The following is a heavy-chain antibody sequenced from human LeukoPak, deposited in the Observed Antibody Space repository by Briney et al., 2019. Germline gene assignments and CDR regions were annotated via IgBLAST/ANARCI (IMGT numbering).Heavy chain of an antibody. J-gene: IGHJ4*02. Sequence: SETLSLTCTVSGGSISSSSYYWSWIRQPPGKGLEWIGEINHSGSTNYNPSLKSRVTISVDTSKNQFSLKLSSVTAADTAVYYCASKLAWTPFDYWGQGTLVTVSS. CDR2: INHSGST. D-gene: IGHD1-1*01. CDR3: ASKLAWTPFDY. CDR1: GGSISSSSYY. V-gene: IGHV4-39*07.